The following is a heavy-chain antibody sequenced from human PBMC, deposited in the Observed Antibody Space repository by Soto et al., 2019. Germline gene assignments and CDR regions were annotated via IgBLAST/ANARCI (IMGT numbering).Heavy chain of an antibody. CDR1: GGSISSGGYY. V-gene: IGHV4-31*03. D-gene: IGHD3-9*01. Sequence: PSETLSLTCTVSGGSISSGGYYWSWIRQHPGKGLEWIGYIYYSGSTYYNPSLKSRVTISVDTSKNQFSLKLSSVTAADTAVYYCAKIKYYDILTGSNWFDPWGQGTLVTVSS. CDR2: IYYSGST. CDR3: AKIKYYDILTGSNWFDP. J-gene: IGHJ5*02.